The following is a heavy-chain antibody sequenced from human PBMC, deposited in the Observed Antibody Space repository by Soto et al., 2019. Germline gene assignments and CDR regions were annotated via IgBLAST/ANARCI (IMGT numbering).Heavy chain of an antibody. CDR2: IYYSGST. CDR3: ARDKITGLFDY. Sequence: PSETLSLTCTVSGGSISRYYWSWIRQSPGKGLEWIGYIYYSGSTDYNPSLKSRVTISVDTSKNQFSLKLTSVTAADTAVYYCARDKITGLFDYWGQGTLVTVSS. V-gene: IGHV4-59*12. J-gene: IGHJ4*02. CDR1: GGSISRYY. D-gene: IGHD2-8*02.